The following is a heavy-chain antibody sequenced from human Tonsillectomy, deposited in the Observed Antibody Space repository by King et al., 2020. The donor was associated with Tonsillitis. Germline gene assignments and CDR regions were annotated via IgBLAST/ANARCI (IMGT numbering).Heavy chain of an antibody. J-gene: IGHJ4*02. Sequence: QVQLVESGAEVKKPGSSVKVSCKASGGTFSSYAISWVRQAPGQGLEWMGGIIPIFGTANYAQKFQGRVTITADESTSTAYMELSSLRSEDTAVYYCASSGGRSNSGDYDYYFDYWGQGTLVTVSS. CDR1: GGTFSSYA. D-gene: IGHD4-17*01. CDR2: IIPIFGTA. V-gene: IGHV1-69*01. CDR3: ASSGGRSNSGDYDYYFDY.